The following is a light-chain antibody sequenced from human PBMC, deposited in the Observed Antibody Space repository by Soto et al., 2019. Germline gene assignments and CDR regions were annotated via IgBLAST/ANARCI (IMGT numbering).Light chain of an antibody. CDR2: AAS. Sequence: DIQMTQSPSSLSASVGDTVTITCRASQSISVHLNWYQQKPGKVPKLLIYAASNLQSGVPSSFSRTGSESAFALTLTSLQPEDFATYYCLQSYITPYTFGQGTKLQIK. J-gene: IGKJ2*01. CDR3: LQSYITPYT. CDR1: QSISVH. V-gene: IGKV1-39*01.